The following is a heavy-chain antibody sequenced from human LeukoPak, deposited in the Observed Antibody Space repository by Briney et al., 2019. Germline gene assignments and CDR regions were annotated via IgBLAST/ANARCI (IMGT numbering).Heavy chain of an antibody. CDR3: AKGRYGDYYYYYMDV. V-gene: IGHV3-23*01. J-gene: IGHJ6*03. D-gene: IGHD4-17*01. CDR2: ISGSGGST. Sequence: HSGGSLRLSCAASGFTFSSYGMSWVRQAPGKGLEWVSAISGSGGSTYYADSVKGRFTISRDNSKNTLYLQMNSLRAEDTAVYYCAKGRYGDYYYYYMDVWGKGTTVTISS. CDR1: GFTFSSYG.